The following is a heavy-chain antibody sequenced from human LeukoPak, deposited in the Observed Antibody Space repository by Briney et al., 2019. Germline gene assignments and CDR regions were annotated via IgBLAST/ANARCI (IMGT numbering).Heavy chain of an antibody. CDR2: ISAYNGNT. V-gene: IGHV1-18*01. CDR1: GYTFTSYG. J-gene: IGHJ5*02. D-gene: IGHD2-8*01. Sequence: GASVKVSCKASGYTFTSYGISWVRQAPGQGLEWMGWISAYNGNTNYAQELQGRVTMTTDTSTSTAYMELRSLRSDDTAVYYCARDGGGIVLMVYANWFDPWGQGTLVTVSS. CDR3: ARDGGGIVLMVYANWFDP.